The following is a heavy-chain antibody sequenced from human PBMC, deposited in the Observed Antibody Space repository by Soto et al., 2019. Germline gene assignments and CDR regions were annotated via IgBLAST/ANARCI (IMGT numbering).Heavy chain of an antibody. CDR2: INPNGGVT. Sequence: QVQLVQSGAEVRKPGASVTVSCRSSGDSFNDYYIHWVRQAPGQGFEWMGWINPNGGVTKYAQKFQGWVSMNSDTYIRTVYMQLSRLRSDDTAVYYCARESGGSTATLDYYYFYMDVWGTGTTVTVSS. V-gene: IGHV1-2*04. CDR1: GDSFNDYY. CDR3: ARESGGSTATLDYYYFYMDV. D-gene: IGHD1-26*01. J-gene: IGHJ6*03.